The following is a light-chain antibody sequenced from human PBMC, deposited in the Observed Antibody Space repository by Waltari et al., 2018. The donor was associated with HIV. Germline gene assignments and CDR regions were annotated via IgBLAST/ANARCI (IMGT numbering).Light chain of an antibody. CDR2: SVS. CDR3: QQLKTYPLS. Sequence: IQLTQSPSFLSASVGERLTITCRATQGVGRYLAWYQQKPGKAPNLLIYSVSILQTGVPSRFSGSGSGTEFTRTITDLQPEDFATYYCQQLKTYPLSFGGGTKVEIK. V-gene: IGKV1-9*01. CDR1: QGVGRY. J-gene: IGKJ4*01.